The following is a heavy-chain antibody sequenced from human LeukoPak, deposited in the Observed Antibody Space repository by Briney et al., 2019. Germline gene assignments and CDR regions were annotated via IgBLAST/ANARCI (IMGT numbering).Heavy chain of an antibody. J-gene: IGHJ4*02. CDR1: GGSISYFH. CDR3: ARHSKTAFGERAFDY. Sequence: SETLSLTCTVSGGSISYFHWSWIRQPPGKELEWIGYIYYTGNTDYNPSLTSPATLSVATSKNQFSLKLSSLTAADTAVYYCARHSKTAFGERAFDYWGQGVLVTVSS. CDR2: IYYTGNT. D-gene: IGHD2-21*01. V-gene: IGHV4-59*08.